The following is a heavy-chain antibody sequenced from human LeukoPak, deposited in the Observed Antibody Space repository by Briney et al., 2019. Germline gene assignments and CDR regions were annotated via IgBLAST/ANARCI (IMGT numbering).Heavy chain of an antibody. CDR2: ISSNGGST. Sequence: GGSLRLSCAASGFTFSSYAMHWVRQAPGTGLEYVSAISSNGGSTYYANSVKGGFTISRDNSKNTLYLQMGSLRAGDMAVYYCARGDTAMADDAFDIWGQGTMVTVSS. V-gene: IGHV3-64*01. D-gene: IGHD5-18*01. J-gene: IGHJ3*02. CDR3: ARGDTAMADDAFDI. CDR1: GFTFSSYA.